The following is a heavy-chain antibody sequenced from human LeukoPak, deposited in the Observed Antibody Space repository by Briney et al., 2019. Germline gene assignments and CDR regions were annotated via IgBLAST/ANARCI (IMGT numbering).Heavy chain of an antibody. CDR3: AKPRDIDSWAFDV. V-gene: IGHV3-30*18. CDR2: ISYDGRNK. CDR1: EFTFNNHD. J-gene: IGHJ3*01. D-gene: IGHD2-15*01. Sequence: GRSLRRSCAASEFTFNNHDMHWVRQAPGKGLEWVAAISYDGRNKYYADSVKGRFTISRDNSKNTLNLQMNSLRTEDTAVFYCAKPRDIDSWAFDVWGQGTMVTVSS.